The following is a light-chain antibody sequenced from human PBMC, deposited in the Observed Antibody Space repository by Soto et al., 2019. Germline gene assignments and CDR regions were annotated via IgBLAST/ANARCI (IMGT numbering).Light chain of an antibody. Sequence: QSALTQPPSASGSPGQSVTISCTGTSSDVGAYKYVSWYQQYPGKAPKLMIYEVSKRPSGVPDRFSGSKSGNTASLTVSGLQDEDEAYYYCTSYAGSNIWVFGGGTKLTVL. V-gene: IGLV2-8*01. J-gene: IGLJ3*02. CDR2: EVS. CDR1: SSDVGAYKY. CDR3: TSYAGSNIWV.